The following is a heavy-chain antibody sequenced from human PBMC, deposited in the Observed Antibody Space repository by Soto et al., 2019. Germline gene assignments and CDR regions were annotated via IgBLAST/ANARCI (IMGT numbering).Heavy chain of an antibody. Sequence: QITLKESGPTLVKPTQTLTLTCTFSGFSLRTSEVGVGWIRQPPGKALEWLALIYWDDDKRYSPSLKSRLTFTMXTSKNQVVLTMTNMDPVDTATYYCAYRRSGSYLPSWGQGTLVTVSS. V-gene: IGHV2-5*02. CDR2: IYWDDDK. D-gene: IGHD1-26*01. CDR3: AYRRSGSYLPS. CDR1: GFSLRTSEVG. J-gene: IGHJ5*02.